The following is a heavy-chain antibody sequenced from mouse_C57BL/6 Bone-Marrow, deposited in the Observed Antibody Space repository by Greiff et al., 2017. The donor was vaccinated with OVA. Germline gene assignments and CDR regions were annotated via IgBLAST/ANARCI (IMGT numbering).Heavy chain of an antibody. CDR3: AREPSTIWYRYFDV. Sequence: EVQLVESGGGLVKPGGSLKLSCAASGFTFSSYAMSWVRQTPEKRLEWVATISDGGSYTYYPDNVKGRFTISRDNAKNNLYLQVSHLKSEDTAMYYGAREPSTIWYRYFDVGGTGTTVTVSA. V-gene: IGHV5-4*01. J-gene: IGHJ1*03. CDR2: ISDGGSYT. CDR1: GFTFSSYA. D-gene: IGHD2-1*01.